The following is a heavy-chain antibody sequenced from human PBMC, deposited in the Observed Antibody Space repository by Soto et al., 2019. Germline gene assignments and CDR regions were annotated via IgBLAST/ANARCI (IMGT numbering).Heavy chain of an antibody. CDR1: GFTFSDYY. CDR3: AREAGAVHAFDI. D-gene: IGHD3-10*01. V-gene: IGHV3-11*01. Sequence: GGSLRLSCAASGFTFSDYYMSWSRQAPGKGLERVSYISSSGSTIYYADSVKGRFTISRDNAKNSLYLQMNSLGADDTAVYYCAREAGAVHAFDIWGQGTMVTVSS. J-gene: IGHJ3*02. CDR2: ISSSGSTI.